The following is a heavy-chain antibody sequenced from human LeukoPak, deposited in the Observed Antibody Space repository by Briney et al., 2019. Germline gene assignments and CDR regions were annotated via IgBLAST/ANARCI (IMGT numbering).Heavy chain of an antibody. CDR3: ARDQSGSTTVTVTTDYWYFDV. V-gene: IGHV1-46*01. Sequence: ASVKVSCKASGYRFTSTYMHWVRQAPGQGLEWMGLINPTGTYTKYAQKFQGRVSMTRDTSTSTDYIELRSLTSEDSAVYYCARDQSGSTTVTVTTDYWYFDVWGRGTLVTVSS. CDR1: GYRFTSTY. J-gene: IGHJ2*01. CDR2: INPTGTYT. D-gene: IGHD4-17*01.